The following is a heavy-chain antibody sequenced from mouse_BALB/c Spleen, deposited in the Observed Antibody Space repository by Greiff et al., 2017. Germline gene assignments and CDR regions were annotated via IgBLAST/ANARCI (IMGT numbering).Heavy chain of an antibody. V-gene: IGHV1-69*02. Sequence: QVQLQQPGAELVKPAASVKLSCKASGYTFTSYWMHWVKQRPGQGLEWIGEIDPSDSYTNYNQKFTGKATLTVDKSSSTAYMQLSSLTSEDSAVYFCARSDYYIWYFEVWGAGTTVTVSA. CDR3: ARSDYYIWYFEV. CDR2: IDPSDSYT. D-gene: IGHD2-12*01. CDR1: GYTFTSYW. J-gene: IGHJ1*01.